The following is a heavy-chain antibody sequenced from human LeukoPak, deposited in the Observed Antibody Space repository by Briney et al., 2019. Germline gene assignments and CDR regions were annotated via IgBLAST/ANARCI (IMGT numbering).Heavy chain of an antibody. CDR3: ARQRNSYGQEY. CDR2: IYPGDSDT. V-gene: IGHV5-51*01. Sequence: GESLKISCKGSGYSFTNYWIGWVRQMPGKGLEWVGIIYPGDSDTRYSPSFQGQVTISADKSISTAYLQWSSLMASDTAMYYCARQRNSYGQEYWGQGTLVTVSS. D-gene: IGHD5-18*01. J-gene: IGHJ4*02. CDR1: GYSFTNYW.